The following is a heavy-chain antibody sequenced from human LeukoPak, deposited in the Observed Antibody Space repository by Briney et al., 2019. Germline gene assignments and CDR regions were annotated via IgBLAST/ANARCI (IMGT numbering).Heavy chain of an antibody. J-gene: IGHJ3*02. Sequence: ASVKVSCKASGYTFTSHYMHWVRQAPGQGLEWMGVINPSYGSTDYAQRFQGRLTMTRDTSTSTVYMKLSSLRSDDTAVYYCARTYGNDASDIWGLGTMVTVSS. D-gene: IGHD4-17*01. V-gene: IGHV1-46*01. CDR2: INPSYGST. CDR1: GYTFTSHY. CDR3: ARTYGNDASDI.